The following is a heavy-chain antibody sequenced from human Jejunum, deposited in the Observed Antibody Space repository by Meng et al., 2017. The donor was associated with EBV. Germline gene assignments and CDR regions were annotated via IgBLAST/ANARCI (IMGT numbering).Heavy chain of an antibody. CDR3: ARGEGSHFS. V-gene: IGHV3-74*01. D-gene: IGHD1-26*01. CDR2: INSDGSGT. Sequence: EVQLVESXGGFLQPGGSLRLSCAASGFNFSIYWMHWVRQAPGKGLVWVSHINSDGSGTTYADSVKGRFTISRDNAKNTVYLQMNSLRAEDTAVYYCARGEGSHFSLGQGTLVTVSS. J-gene: IGHJ5*02. CDR1: GFNFSIYW.